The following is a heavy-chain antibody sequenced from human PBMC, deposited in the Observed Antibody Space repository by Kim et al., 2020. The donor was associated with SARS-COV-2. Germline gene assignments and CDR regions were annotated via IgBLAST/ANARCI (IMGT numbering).Heavy chain of an antibody. CDR3: ARADSSGYFYVKAFDL. J-gene: IGHJ3*01. V-gene: IGHV3-74*01. CDR1: GFSFRSYW. D-gene: IGHD3-22*01. CDR2: INSDGRTR. Sequence: GGSLRLSCAASGFSFRSYWMHWVRQAPGKGLVWVSRINSDGRTRSYADSVKGRFTISRDNAKNTLDLQMNSLRVEDTAIYYCARADSSGYFYVKAFDLWG.